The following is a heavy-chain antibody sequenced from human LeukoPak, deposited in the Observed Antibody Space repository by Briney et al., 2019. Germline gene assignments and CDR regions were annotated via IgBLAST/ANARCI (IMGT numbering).Heavy chain of an antibody. J-gene: IGHJ5*02. Sequence: SETLSLTCTVSGGSISSYYWSWIRQPPGKGLEWIGYIYYSGSTNYSPSLKSRVTISVDTSKNQFSLKLSSVTAADTAVYYCARDSPWFDPWGQGTLVTVSS. CDR1: GGSISSYY. V-gene: IGHV4-59*01. CDR3: ARDSPWFDP. CDR2: IYYSGST.